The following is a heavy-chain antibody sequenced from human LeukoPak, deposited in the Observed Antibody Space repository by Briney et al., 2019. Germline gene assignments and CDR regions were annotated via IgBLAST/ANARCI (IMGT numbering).Heavy chain of an antibody. Sequence: APVKVSCKASGYTFTSYAMHWVRQAPGQRLEWMGWINAGNGNTKYSQKFQGRVTIARDTSASTAYMELSSLRSEDTAVYYCARDLEVRGTMDVWGKGTTVTVSS. CDR3: ARDLEVRGTMDV. D-gene: IGHD3-10*01. J-gene: IGHJ6*04. V-gene: IGHV1-3*01. CDR1: GYTFTSYA. CDR2: INAGNGNT.